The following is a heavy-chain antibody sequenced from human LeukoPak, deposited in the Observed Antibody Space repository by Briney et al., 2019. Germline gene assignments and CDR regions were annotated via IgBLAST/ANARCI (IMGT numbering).Heavy chain of an antibody. CDR3: ARDNALIAAVVFDY. D-gene: IGHD6-13*01. CDR1: SDSFSSGSYY. CDR2: IHTSGNT. V-gene: IGHV4-61*02. J-gene: IGHJ4*02. Sequence: KPSETLSLTCTVSSDSFSSGSYYWSWIRQPAGKTLDWIGRIHTSGNTNYNPSLKSQVTISIDTSRNQFSLNLRSVTAADTAVYYCARDNALIAAVVFDYWGQGTLVTVSS.